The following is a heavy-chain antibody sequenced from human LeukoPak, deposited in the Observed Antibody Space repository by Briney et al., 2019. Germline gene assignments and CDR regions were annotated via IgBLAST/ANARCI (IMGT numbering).Heavy chain of an antibody. D-gene: IGHD3-22*01. CDR1: GFTFSSYS. Sequence: PGGSLRLSCAASGFTFSSYSMNWVRQAPGKGLEWVSSISSSSSYIYYADSVKGRFTISRDNAKNSLYLQMNSLRAEDTAVYYCASDLKSIYYYDINAGAYDTWGQGTMVTVSS. J-gene: IGHJ3*02. CDR2: ISSSSSYI. V-gene: IGHV3-21*01. CDR3: ASDLKSIYYYDINAGAYDT.